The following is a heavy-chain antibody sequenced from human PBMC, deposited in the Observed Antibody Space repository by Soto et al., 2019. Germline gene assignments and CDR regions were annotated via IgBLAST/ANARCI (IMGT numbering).Heavy chain of an antibody. Sequence: QVQLVESGEGVVQPGRSLRLSCVASGYMFSRYGMHWVRQDPGKGLGWVAVIANDGRQTTYGDSVKGPFTISRDNSKNTVYLQMNSLTTEDTAVYYCANGFCGTNCYYFPNWGQGTLVTVST. CDR2: IANDGRQT. CDR1: GYMFSRYG. CDR3: ANGFCGTNCYYFPN. V-gene: IGHV3-30*18. D-gene: IGHD2-21*02. J-gene: IGHJ4*02.